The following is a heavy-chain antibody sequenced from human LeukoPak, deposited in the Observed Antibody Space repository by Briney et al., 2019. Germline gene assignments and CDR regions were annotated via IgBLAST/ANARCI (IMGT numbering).Heavy chain of an antibody. J-gene: IGHJ4*02. D-gene: IGHD3-10*01. CDR2: IKSKTDGGTT. CDR1: GFTFSNAW. CDR3: TTDVYRLWFFDY. Sequence: GGSLRLSCAASGFTFSNAWMSWVRQAPGKGLEWVGRIKSKTDGGTTDYAAPAKGRFTISRDDSKNTLYLQMNSLKTEDTAVYYCTTDVYRLWFFDYWGQGTLVTVSS. V-gene: IGHV3-15*01.